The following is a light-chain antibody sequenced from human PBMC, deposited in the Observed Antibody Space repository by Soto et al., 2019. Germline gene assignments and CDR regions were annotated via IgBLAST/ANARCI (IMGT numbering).Light chain of an antibody. V-gene: IGKV1-6*01. CDR2: AAS. CDR3: LQDYYYPYT. CDR1: QGIRND. Sequence: AIQMTQSPSSLTASVGDRVTITCRASQGIRNDLAWYQQKPRKAPKLLIYAASSLQSGVSSRFSGSESGTDFTLTISSLQPEDFATYYCLQDYYYPYTFGQGTKLEIK. J-gene: IGKJ2*01.